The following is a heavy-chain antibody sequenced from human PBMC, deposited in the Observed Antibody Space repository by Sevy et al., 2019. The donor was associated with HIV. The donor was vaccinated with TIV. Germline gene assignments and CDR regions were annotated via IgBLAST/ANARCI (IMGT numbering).Heavy chain of an antibody. CDR2: IYTSGST. CDR1: GGSISSYY. Sequence: SETLSLTCTVSGGSISSYYWSWIRQPAGKGLEWIGRIYTSGSTNYNPSLKSRVTMSVDTSKNQFSLKLSSVTAADTAVYYCARDQQDIVVVVAAPMGWFDPWGQATLVTVSS. D-gene: IGHD2-15*01. CDR3: ARDQQDIVVVVAAPMGWFDP. J-gene: IGHJ5*02. V-gene: IGHV4-4*07.